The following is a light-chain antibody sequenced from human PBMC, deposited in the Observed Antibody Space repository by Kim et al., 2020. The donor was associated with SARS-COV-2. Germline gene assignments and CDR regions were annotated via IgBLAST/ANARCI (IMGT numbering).Light chain of an antibody. V-gene: IGLV1-40*01. J-gene: IGLJ3*02. CDR1: TSNIGAGYD. CDR3: AVWDDSLTGWV. Sequence: QRVTISCTGSTSNIGAGYDVHWYQQLPGTAPKFLIFANSNRPSGVPDRFSGYKSGTSASLAISGLRSDDDSEYYCAVWDDSLTGWVFGGGTQLTVL. CDR2: ANS.